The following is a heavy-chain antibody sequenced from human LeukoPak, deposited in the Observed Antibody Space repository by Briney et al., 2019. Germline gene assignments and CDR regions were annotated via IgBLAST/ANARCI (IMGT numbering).Heavy chain of an antibody. V-gene: IGHV3-73*01. J-gene: IGHJ4*02. Sequence: GGSQRLSCAASGFTFSGSALHWVRQASGKGLEWVGRIRDKTNNYATAYAASVKGRFTISRDDSRNTAYLQMNSLKTEDTAVYYCTARELSGAQFDYWGQGTLVSVPS. D-gene: IGHD1-26*01. CDR1: GFTFSGSA. CDR2: IRDKTNNYAT. CDR3: TARELSGAQFDY.